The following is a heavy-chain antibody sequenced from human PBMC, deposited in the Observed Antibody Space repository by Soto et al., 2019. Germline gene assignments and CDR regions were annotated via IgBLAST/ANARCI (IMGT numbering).Heavy chain of an antibody. D-gene: IGHD3-22*01. Sequence: PSETLSLTCTVSGGSITSYYWSWIRQPPGKGLEWIGYIYYSGSTNYNPSLKSRVTISVDTSKNQSSLKLSSVTAADTAVYYCARGRGAPRAYYYDSSGYYYFDYWGQGTLVTVSS. CDR1: GGSITSYY. J-gene: IGHJ4*02. CDR2: IYYSGST. V-gene: IGHV4-59*01. CDR3: ARGRGAPRAYYYDSSGYYYFDY.